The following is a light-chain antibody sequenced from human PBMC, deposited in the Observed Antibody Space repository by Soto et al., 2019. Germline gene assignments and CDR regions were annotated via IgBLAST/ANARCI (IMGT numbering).Light chain of an antibody. CDR2: GAT. J-gene: IGKJ1*01. Sequence: DIALTQSPGTLSLSPGDRAILSCRASQSVNSGSLAWYQQRPGQAPRLLIYGATIRATGIPDKFSGSGSGTDFTLTISRLEPEDFAVYYCQQYGSSVRTFGQGTKVETK. CDR3: QQYGSSVRT. V-gene: IGKV3-20*01. CDR1: QSVNSGS.